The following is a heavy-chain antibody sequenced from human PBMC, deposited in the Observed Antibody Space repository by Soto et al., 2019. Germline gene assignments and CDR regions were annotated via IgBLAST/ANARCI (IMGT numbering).Heavy chain of an antibody. Sequence: SETLSLTCAVSGGSISSGGYSWSWIRQPPGKGLEWIGYIYHSGSTYYNPSLKSRVTISVDRSKNQFSLKLSSVTAADTAVYYCASARYYYGSGSYYGWFDPWGQGTLVTV. V-gene: IGHV4-30-2*01. CDR1: GGSISSGGYS. CDR2: IYHSGST. CDR3: ASARYYYGSGSYYGWFDP. J-gene: IGHJ5*02. D-gene: IGHD3-10*01.